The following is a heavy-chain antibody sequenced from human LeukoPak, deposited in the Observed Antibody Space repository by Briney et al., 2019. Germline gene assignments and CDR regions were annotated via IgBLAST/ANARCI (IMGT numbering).Heavy chain of an antibody. J-gene: IGHJ4*02. V-gene: IGHV3-11*01. CDR3: ARDKAWSSSGYYDY. CDR2: ISSSGSTI. Sequence: GGSLRLSCAASGFTFSDYYMSWIRQAPGKGLEWVSYISSSGSTIYYADAVKGRFTISRDNAKNSLYLQMNSLRAEDTAVYYCARDKAWSSSGYYDYWGQGTLVTVSS. D-gene: IGHD3-22*01. CDR1: GFTFSDYY.